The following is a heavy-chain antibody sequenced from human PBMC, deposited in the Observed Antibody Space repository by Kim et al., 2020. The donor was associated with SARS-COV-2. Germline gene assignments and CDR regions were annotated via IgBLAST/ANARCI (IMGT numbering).Heavy chain of an antibody. D-gene: IGHD2-21*02. CDR2: IIPIFGTA. V-gene: IGHV1-69*13. CDR1: GGTFSSYA. Sequence: SVKVSCKASGGTFSSYAISWVRQAPGQGLEWMGGIIPIFGTANYAQKFQGRVTITADESTSTAYMELSSLRSEDTAVYYCARGHAPRVYCGGDCLSYYYYGMDVWGQGTTVTVSS. CDR3: ARGHAPRVYCGGDCLSYYYYGMDV. J-gene: IGHJ6*02.